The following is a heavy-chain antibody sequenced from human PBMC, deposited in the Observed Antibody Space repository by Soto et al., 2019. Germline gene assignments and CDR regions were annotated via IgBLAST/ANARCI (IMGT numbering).Heavy chain of an antibody. D-gene: IGHD5-12*01. J-gene: IGHJ3*02. CDR1: GFTFSNYW. CDR2: INIYGTVT. V-gene: IGHV3-74*01. Sequence: GGSLSLSCAASGFTFSNYWMHWVRQVPGKGLVWVSRINIYGTVTTYADSVKGRFTISRDNAKNMFYLQMNSLRVEDTAVYYCARGWIGDLNDAFDIWGQGXMVTV. CDR3: ARGWIGDLNDAFDI.